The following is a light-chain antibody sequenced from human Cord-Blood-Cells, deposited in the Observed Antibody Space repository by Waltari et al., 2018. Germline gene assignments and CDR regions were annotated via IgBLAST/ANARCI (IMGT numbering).Light chain of an antibody. CDR3: QQRSNWPPL. Sequence: PATLSLSPGERATLSCRASQSVSSYLAWYQQKPGQAPRLLIYDASNRATGIPARFSGSGSGTDFTLTISSLEPEDFAVYYCQQRSNWPPLFGPGTKVDIK. V-gene: IGKV3-11*01. J-gene: IGKJ3*01. CDR1: QSVSSY. CDR2: DAS.